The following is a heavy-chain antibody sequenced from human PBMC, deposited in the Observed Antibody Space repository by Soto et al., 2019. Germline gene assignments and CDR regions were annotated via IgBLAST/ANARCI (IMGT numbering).Heavy chain of an antibody. Sequence: SETLSLTCTVSGGSISSYYWSWIRQPPGKGLEWIGYIYYSGSTNYNPSLKSRVTISVDTSKNQFSLNLRSVTTADTAMYYCAGHDDCDNSPSSTGRWFDPWGQGTLVTVSS. V-gene: IGHV4-59*08. J-gene: IGHJ5*02. D-gene: IGHD2-2*01. CDR1: GGSISSYY. CDR2: IYYSGST. CDR3: AGHDDCDNSPSSTGRWFDP.